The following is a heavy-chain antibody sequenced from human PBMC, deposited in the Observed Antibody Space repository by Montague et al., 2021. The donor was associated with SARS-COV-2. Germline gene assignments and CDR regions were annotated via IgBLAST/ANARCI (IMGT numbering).Heavy chain of an antibody. D-gene: IGHD3-16*01. V-gene: IGHV4-4*02. Sequence: SETLSLTCAVSGDSINNNNWWSWARQSPGKGLEWIGEIYQTGATNYNPSLKSRVTMSLDKSNNRFSLILTSVTAADTAVYYCARLILVTSGGLSVSQYLDYWGRGTPVTVSS. CDR2: IYQTGAT. J-gene: IGHJ4*02. CDR1: GDSINNNNW. CDR3: ARLILVTSGGLSVSQYLDY.